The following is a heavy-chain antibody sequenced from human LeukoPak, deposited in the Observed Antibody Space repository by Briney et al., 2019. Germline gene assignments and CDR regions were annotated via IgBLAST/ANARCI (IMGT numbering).Heavy chain of an antibody. J-gene: IGHJ5*02. V-gene: IGHV3-7*01. CDR1: GFTFSSYW. Sequence: GGSLRLSWADSGFTFSSYWMSWVRQDPGKGLEWVANIKQDGSEKYYVDSVKGRFTISRDNAKNSLYLQMNSLRAEDTAVYYCARPVYLDPWGQGTLVTVSS. CDR3: ARPVYLDP. CDR2: IKQDGSEK. D-gene: IGHD1-14*01.